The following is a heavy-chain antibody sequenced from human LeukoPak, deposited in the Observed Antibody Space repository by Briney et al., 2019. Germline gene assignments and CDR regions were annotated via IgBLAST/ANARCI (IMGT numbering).Heavy chain of an antibody. CDR2: INGNSDTV. V-gene: IGHV3-48*04. Sequence: GGSLRLSCVASGFTFRTYGMNWVRQAPGKGLEWISYINGNSDTVHYSNSVEGRFTISRDNAKNSLYLQMNSLRAEDTAMYYCARDTRGESDYWGHGTLVTVSS. CDR1: GFTFRTYG. CDR3: ARDTRGESDY. J-gene: IGHJ4*01. D-gene: IGHD2-2*01.